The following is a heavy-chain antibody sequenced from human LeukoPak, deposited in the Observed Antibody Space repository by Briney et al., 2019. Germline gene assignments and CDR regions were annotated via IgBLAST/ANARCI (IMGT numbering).Heavy chain of an antibody. Sequence: SETLSLTCAVYGGSFSGYYLSWIRQPPGKGLEWIGEINHSGSTNYNPSLKSRVTISVDTSKNQFSLKLSSVTAADTAVYYCARRVSAYYYDSSGPRMDVWGKGTTVTVSS. D-gene: IGHD3-22*01. CDR1: GGSFSGYY. CDR3: ARRVSAYYYDSSGPRMDV. CDR2: INHSGST. J-gene: IGHJ6*03. V-gene: IGHV4-34*01.